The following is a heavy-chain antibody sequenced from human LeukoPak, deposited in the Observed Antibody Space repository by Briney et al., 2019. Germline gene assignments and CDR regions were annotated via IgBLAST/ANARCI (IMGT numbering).Heavy chain of an antibody. CDR1: GFTFSNYW. J-gene: IGHJ4*02. CDR2: IKHDGTEK. CDR3: ARDHYYYDSSGYLAY. Sequence: PGGSLRLSCAASGFTFSNYWMSWVRQAPGKGLEWVANIKHDGTEKYYVDSVKGRFTISRDNAKNSLYLQMNGLRAEDTAVYYCARDHYYYDSSGYLAYWGQGTLVTVSS. V-gene: IGHV3-7*01. D-gene: IGHD3-22*01.